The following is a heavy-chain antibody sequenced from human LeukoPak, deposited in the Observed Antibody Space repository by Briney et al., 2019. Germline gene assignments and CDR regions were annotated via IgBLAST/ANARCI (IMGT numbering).Heavy chain of an antibody. V-gene: IGHV4-39*07. CDR1: GGSISSSSYY. Sequence: KPSETLSLTCTVSGGSISSSSYYWGWIRQPPGKGLEWIGSIYYSGSTYYNPSLKSRVTISVDTSKNQFSLKLSSVTAADTAVYYCARERGMEYQLFPYYFDYWGQGTLVTVSS. CDR3: ARERGMEYQLFPYYFDY. J-gene: IGHJ4*02. CDR2: IYYSGST. D-gene: IGHD2-2*01.